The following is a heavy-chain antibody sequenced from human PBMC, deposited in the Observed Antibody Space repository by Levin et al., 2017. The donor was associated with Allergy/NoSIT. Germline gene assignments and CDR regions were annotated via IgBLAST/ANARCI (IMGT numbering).Heavy chain of an antibody. CDR3: ARFTGYYDFWSGYRGQYYFDY. CDR1: GGSFSGYY. V-gene: IGHV4-34*01. CDR2: INHSGST. Sequence: SEILSLTCAVYGGSFSGYYWSWIRQPPGKGLEWIGEINHSGSTNYNPSLKSRVTISVDTSKNQFSLKLSSVTAADTAVYYCARFTGYYDFWSGYRGQYYFDYWGQGTLVTVSS. J-gene: IGHJ4*02. D-gene: IGHD3-3*01.